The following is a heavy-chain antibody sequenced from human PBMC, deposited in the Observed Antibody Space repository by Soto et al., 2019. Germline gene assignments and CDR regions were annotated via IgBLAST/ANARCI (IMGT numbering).Heavy chain of an antibody. CDR3: AKDPPGAGPDFDC. Sequence: PGGSLRLSCAASGFTFSNYAMTWFRQAPGKGLEWVSEISGSGGSTYYADSVKGRFTISRDNSKNTLYLQMNSLRAEDTAVYYCAKDPPGAGPDFDCWGQGTLVTVSS. D-gene: IGHD3-10*01. CDR2: ISGSGGST. J-gene: IGHJ4*02. CDR1: GFTFSNYA. V-gene: IGHV3-23*01.